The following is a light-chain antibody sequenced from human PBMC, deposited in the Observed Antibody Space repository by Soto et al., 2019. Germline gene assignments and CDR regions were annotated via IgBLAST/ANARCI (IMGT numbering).Light chain of an antibody. CDR2: DVS. CDR1: SSDVGGYNY. CDR3: SSYTSSIL. Sequence: QSALTQPASVSGSPGQSITISCTGTSSDVGGYNYVSWYQQHPGKAPKLIIYDVSNRPSGVSNRFSGSKSGNTASLTISGLHAEDESDYYCSSYTSSILFGGGTKLTVL. V-gene: IGLV2-14*01. J-gene: IGLJ2*01.